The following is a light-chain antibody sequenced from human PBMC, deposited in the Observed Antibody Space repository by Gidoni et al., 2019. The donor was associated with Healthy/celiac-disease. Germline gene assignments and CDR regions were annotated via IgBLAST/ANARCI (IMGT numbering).Light chain of an antibody. CDR1: NLESKT. V-gene: IGLV3-21*03. J-gene: IGLJ2*01. CDR2: DDG. CDR3: QVWHSSAHVF. Sequence: SFVLTQPHSVSVAPGKTATITCGGTNLESKTVHWYQQKPGQAPVLVVFDDGDRPAGISDRFFGSNSGNTATLTISRVEAGDEADYSCQVWHSSAHVFFGGGTKLTVL.